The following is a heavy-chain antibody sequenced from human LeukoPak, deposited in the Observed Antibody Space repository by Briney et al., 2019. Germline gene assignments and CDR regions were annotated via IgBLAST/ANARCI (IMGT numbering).Heavy chain of an antibody. J-gene: IGHJ5*02. CDR1: GGTFSSYA. CDR3: ASASIVGATYNWFDP. Sequence: ASVKVSCKASGGTFSSYAISWVRQAPGQGLEWMGRIIPILGIANYAQKFQGRVTITADKSTSTAYMELSSLRSEDTAVYYYASASIVGATYNWFDPWGQGTLVTVSS. D-gene: IGHD1-26*01. V-gene: IGHV1-69*04. CDR2: IIPILGIA.